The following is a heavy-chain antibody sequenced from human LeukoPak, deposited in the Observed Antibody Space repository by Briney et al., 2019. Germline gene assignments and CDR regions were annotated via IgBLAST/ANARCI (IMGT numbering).Heavy chain of an antibody. Sequence: GRSLRLSCAASGFTFSNYAMHWVRQAPGKGLEWVAVISYDGSNKFYTDSVKGRFTISRDNSKNTLHLQMNSLRAEDTAVYYCARSLATSYYYMDVWGKGTTVTVSS. CDR3: ARSLATSYYYMDV. CDR1: GFTFSNYA. CDR2: ISYDGSNK. J-gene: IGHJ6*03. V-gene: IGHV3-30*04. D-gene: IGHD5-12*01.